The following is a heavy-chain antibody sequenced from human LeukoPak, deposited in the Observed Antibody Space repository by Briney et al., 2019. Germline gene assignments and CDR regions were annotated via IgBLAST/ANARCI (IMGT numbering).Heavy chain of an antibody. CDR2: IYYSGST. CDR1: GGSISSSSYY. J-gene: IGHJ6*02. D-gene: IGHD3-22*01. V-gene: IGHV4-39*07. CDR3: ARLYHDSSGYPLVNYGMDV. Sequence: SETLSLTCTVSGGSISSSSYYWGWIRQPPGKGLEWIGGIYYSGSTYYNPSLKSRVTISVDTSKNQFSLKLSSVTAADTAVYYCARLYHDSSGYPLVNYGMDVWGQGTTVTVSS.